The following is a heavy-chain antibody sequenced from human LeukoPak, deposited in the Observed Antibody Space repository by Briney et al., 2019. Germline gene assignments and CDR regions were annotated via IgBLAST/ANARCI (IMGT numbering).Heavy chain of an antibody. V-gene: IGHV4-61*09. CDR2: IYSNGNT. CDR3: AREKYGVVVAATGEGLYNWLDP. CDR1: GDSMSSGDHY. Sequence: PSETLSLTCTVSGDSMSSGDHYWSWIRQPAGKALEWIGHIYSNGNTNYNRSLKSRVIISVDSSKQRFSLKLTSVTAADTAVYYCAREKYGVVVAATGEGLYNWLDPWGQGTLVTVSS. J-gene: IGHJ5*02. D-gene: IGHD2-15*01.